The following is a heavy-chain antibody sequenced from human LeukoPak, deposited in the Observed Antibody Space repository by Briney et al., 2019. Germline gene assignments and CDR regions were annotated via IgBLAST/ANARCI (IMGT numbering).Heavy chain of an antibody. Sequence: YMSLVAQASRKRLEWMGWINPNSGGTNYAQKFQGRVTMTRDTSISTAYVELSRLRSDDTAVYYCARGGQYYYDSSGYYYNDYWGQGTLVTVSS. CDR2: INPNSGGT. CDR1: Y. D-gene: IGHD3-22*01. J-gene: IGHJ4*02. V-gene: IGHV1-2*02. CDR3: ARGGQYYYDSSGYYYNDY.